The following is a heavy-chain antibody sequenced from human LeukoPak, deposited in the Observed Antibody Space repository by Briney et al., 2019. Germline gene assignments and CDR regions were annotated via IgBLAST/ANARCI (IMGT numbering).Heavy chain of an antibody. D-gene: IGHD3-3*02. CDR2: IKQDGSEI. V-gene: IGHV3-7*01. CDR1: GFTFSNYW. J-gene: IGHJ4*01. Sequence: GGSLRLSCAASGFTFSNYWMTWVRQAPGKGLEWVANIKQDGSEISYVDSVKGRFTISRDNAKNSLYLQMNSLRAEDTAVYYCARVASLKPISGWGHGTLVTVSS. CDR3: ARVASLKPISG.